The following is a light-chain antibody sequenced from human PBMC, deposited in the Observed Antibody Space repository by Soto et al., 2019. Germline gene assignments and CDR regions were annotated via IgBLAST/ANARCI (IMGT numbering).Light chain of an antibody. Sequence: DIQMTQSHSTLSASVGDRITITCRASQSISSWLAWYQQKPGKAPKLLIYAASSLESGVPSRFSGSGSGTEFTLTISSLQPDDFATYYCQQYNSYSWTSGQGTKVEIK. J-gene: IGKJ1*01. CDR1: QSISSW. CDR2: AAS. CDR3: QQYNSYSWT. V-gene: IGKV1-5*01.